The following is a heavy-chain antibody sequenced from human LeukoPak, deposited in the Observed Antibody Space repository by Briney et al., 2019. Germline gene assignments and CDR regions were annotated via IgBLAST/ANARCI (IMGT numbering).Heavy chain of an antibody. D-gene: IGHD2-8*02. CDR1: GFTFDDYA. CDR2: ISWNSGSI. V-gene: IGHV3-9*01. J-gene: IGHJ4*02. CDR3: ARLFGGVTTFDY. Sequence: GRSLRLSCAASGFTFDDYAMHWVRQAPGKGLEWVSSISWNSGSIDYADSVKGRFTISRDNSKNTLYLQMNSLRVEDTAVYYCARLFGGVTTFDYWGQGALVTVSS.